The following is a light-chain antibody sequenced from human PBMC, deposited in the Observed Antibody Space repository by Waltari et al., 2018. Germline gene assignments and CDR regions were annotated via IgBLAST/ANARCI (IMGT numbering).Light chain of an antibody. Sequence: QSALTQLPSASGSPGQSVTMSRPGTTSHAGGDNYVSWYQQHPGKAPKLLIYQVSKRPSGVPDRFSGSKSGNTASLTVSGLQAEDEAEYFCTSHAGTNSVFGGGTKLTVL. CDR2: QVS. CDR3: TSHAGTNSV. CDR1: TSHAGGDNY. V-gene: IGLV2-8*01. J-gene: IGLJ3*02.